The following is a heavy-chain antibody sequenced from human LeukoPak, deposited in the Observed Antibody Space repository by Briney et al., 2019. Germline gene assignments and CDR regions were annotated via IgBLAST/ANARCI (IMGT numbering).Heavy chain of an antibody. Sequence: PSETLSLTCAVYGWSFSGYYWSWIRQPPGKGLEWVGGINRSGSTNYNPTLKTRVTISVDTAKIQFSLKLSSVTAADTAVYYCAGFYVWGSDLTRNFDYWGQGTLVTVSS. J-gene: IGHJ4*02. CDR1: GWSFSGYY. V-gene: IGHV4-34*01. CDR3: AGFYVWGSDLTRNFDY. D-gene: IGHD3-16*02. CDR2: INRSGST.